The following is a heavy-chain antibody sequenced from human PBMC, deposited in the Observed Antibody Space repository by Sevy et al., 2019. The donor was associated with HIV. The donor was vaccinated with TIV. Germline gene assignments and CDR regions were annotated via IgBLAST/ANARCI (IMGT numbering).Heavy chain of an antibody. CDR3: ATDDRDNSGYHFTY. CDR2: TSYDGSSN. D-gene: IGHD3-22*01. J-gene: IGHJ4*02. V-gene: IGHV3-30-3*01. Sequence: LSLTCAASGFTFSNFAMHWVRQAPGKGLEWVAITSYDGSSNYYADSVKGRFTISRDNSKHTLYLQMNSLTVEDTAVYYCATDDRDNSGYHFTYWGQGTLVTVSS. CDR1: GFTFSNFA.